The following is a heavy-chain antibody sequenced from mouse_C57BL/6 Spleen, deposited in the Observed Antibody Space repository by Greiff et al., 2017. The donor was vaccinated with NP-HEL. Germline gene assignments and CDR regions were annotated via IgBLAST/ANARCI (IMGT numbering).Heavy chain of an antibody. J-gene: IGHJ2*01. CDR1: GFTFSNYW. CDR3: TGRPDLYYFDY. Sequence: EVKLMESGGGLVQPGGSMKLSCVASGFTFSNYWMNWVRQSPEKGLEWVAQIRLKSDNYATHYAESVKGRFTISRDDSKSSVYLQMNNLRAEDTGIYYCTGRPDLYYFDYWGQGTTLTVSS. V-gene: IGHV6-3*01. CDR2: IRLKSDNYAT.